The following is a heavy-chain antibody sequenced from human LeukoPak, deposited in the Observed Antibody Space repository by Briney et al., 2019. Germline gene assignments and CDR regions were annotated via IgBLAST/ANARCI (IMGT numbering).Heavy chain of an antibody. CDR1: GFTFSSYA. J-gene: IGHJ4*02. CDR2: IKQDGSEK. D-gene: IGHD2-2*01. CDR3: ARDWGPYCSSTSCSYFDY. Sequence: GGSLRLSCAASGFTFSSYAMSWVRQAPGKGLEWVANIKQDGSEKYYVDSVKGRFTISRDNAKNSLYLQMNSLRAEDTAVYYCARDWGPYCSSTSCSYFDYWGQGTLVTVSS. V-gene: IGHV3-7*01.